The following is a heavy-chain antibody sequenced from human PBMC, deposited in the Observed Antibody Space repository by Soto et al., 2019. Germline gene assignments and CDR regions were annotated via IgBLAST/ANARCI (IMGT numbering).Heavy chain of an antibody. CDR2: IFYSGGT. J-gene: IGHJ5*02. V-gene: IGHV4-39*01. CDR1: GGSILDSTYY. Sequence: QLLLQESGPGLVKPSETLSLTCTVSGGSILDSTYYWAWIRQSPGKGLEWIGTIFYSGGTFYTPSLKSPVTMSVDTSNNQFSLKLRSVTAADTAVYYCARQASGYYYGWFDPWGQGTLVTVSS. D-gene: IGHD3-22*01. CDR3: ARQASGYYYGWFDP.